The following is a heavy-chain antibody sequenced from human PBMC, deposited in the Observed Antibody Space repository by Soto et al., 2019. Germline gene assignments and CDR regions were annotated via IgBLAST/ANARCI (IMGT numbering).Heavy chain of an antibody. V-gene: IGHV2-5*02. CDR2: IYWDDDK. CDR1: GFSLSTSGVG. Sequence: QITLKESGPTLVKPTQTLTLTCTSSGFSLSTSGVGVAWIRQPPGKALEWLALIYWDDDKRYRPSLESRLTTTKDTSKNQVVLTMTNRVSVDTATYYCAYLPCSGGSCYWFSFSGMDVWGQGTTVTVSS. D-gene: IGHD2-15*01. J-gene: IGHJ6*02. CDR3: AYLPCSGGSCYWFSFSGMDV.